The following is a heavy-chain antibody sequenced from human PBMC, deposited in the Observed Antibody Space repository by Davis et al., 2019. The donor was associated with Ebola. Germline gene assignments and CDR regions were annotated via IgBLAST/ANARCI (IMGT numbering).Heavy chain of an antibody. Sequence: ASVKVSCKASGYSFSDYYMHWVRQAPGQGLEWMGMINPNDGRTIYAQKFQGRVTVTRDTSTTTVYMDPSSLRSEDTALYYCTTPGGQDSGYDVFDIWGQGTMVTVSS. D-gene: IGHD5-12*01. CDR3: TTPGGQDSGYDVFDI. J-gene: IGHJ3*02. V-gene: IGHV1-46*03. CDR2: INPNDGRT. CDR1: GYSFSDYY.